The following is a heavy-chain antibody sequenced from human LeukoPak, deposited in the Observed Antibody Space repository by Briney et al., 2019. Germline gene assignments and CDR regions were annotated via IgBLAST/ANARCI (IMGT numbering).Heavy chain of an antibody. CDR2: IYTSGST. CDR1: GGSISSGSYY. D-gene: IGHD2-2*01. V-gene: IGHV4-61*02. CDR3: ARDFGWGYCSSTSCYDAFDI. J-gene: IGHJ3*02. Sequence: SETLSLTCTVSGGSISSGSYYWSWIRQPARKGLEWIGRIYTSGSTNYNPSLKSRVTISVDTSKNQFSLKLSSVTAADTAVYYCARDFGWGYCSSTSCYDAFDIWGQGTMVTVSS.